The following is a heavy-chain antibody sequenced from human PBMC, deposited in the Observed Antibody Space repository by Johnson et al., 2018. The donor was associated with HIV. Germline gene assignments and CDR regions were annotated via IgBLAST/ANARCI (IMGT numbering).Heavy chain of an antibody. V-gene: IGHV3-30*04. D-gene: IGHD5-12*01. CDR2: ISYDGSNK. CDR3: ARSHRYGTMMATIRPFDI. CDR1: GFTFSSYA. J-gene: IGHJ3*02. Sequence: QVQLVESGGGVVKPGRSLRLSCAASGFTFSSYAMHWVRQAPGKGLEWVAVISYDGSNKYYADSVKGGFTISRDNSKNTLFLQMNSLRAEDTALYYCARSHRYGTMMATIRPFDIWGQGTMVTVSS.